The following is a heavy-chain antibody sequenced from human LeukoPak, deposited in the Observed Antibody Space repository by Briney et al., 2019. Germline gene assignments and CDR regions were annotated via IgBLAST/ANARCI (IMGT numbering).Heavy chain of an antibody. Sequence: PGGSLRLSCAASGFTFRDYSMHWVRQAPGIGLEYVSAISHNGGTTYYADSVKGRFTVSRDNSENTLYLQMGSLMVEDMAVYYRARAPSMWLTDYFDSWGQGTLVTVSS. J-gene: IGHJ4*02. CDR2: ISHNGGTT. D-gene: IGHD6-19*01. V-gene: IGHV3-64*02. CDR1: GFTFRDYS. CDR3: ARAPSMWLTDYFDS.